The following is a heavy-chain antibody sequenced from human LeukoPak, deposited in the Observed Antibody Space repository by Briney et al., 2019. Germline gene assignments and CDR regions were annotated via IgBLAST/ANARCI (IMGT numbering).Heavy chain of an antibody. J-gene: IGHJ5*02. CDR2: IIPIFGTA. V-gene: IGHV1-69*13. CDR3: ANEHLRHWFDP. CDR1: GGTLSSYA. Sequence: ASVKVSCKASGGTLSSYAISWVRQAPGQGLEWMGGIIPIFGTANYAQKFQGRVTITADESTSTAYMELSSLRSEDTAVYYCANEHLRHWFDPWGQGTLVTVSS. D-gene: IGHD3-3*02.